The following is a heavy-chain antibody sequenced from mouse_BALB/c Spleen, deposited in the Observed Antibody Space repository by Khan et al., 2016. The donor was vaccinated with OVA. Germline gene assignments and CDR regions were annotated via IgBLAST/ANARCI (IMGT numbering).Heavy chain of an antibody. J-gene: IGHJ3*01. CDR2: IFPGNINT. Sequence: QVRLQQSGPELVKPGTSVRISCKASGYTFTDYYVHWVKQRPGQGLEWIGWIFPGNINTKYNEKFKGKATLTADKSSSTAYMQLSSLTSEDSAVYFCARSFDGYFAWFAYWGQGTLVTVSA. V-gene: IGHV1S56*01. D-gene: IGHD2-3*01. CDR3: ARSFDGYFAWFAY. CDR1: GYTFTDYY.